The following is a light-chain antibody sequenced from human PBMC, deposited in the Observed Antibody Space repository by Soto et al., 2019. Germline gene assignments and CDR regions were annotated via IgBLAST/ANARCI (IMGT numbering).Light chain of an antibody. CDR3: SSYTSTSPPVV. Sequence: QSVLTQPASVSGSPGQSITISCTGTSSDVGGYNYVSWYQQHPGKAPKLMIFEVNTRPSGVSSRFSGSKSGNTASLTISGLQAEDEAEYFCSSYTSTSPPVVFGGGTKVTVL. V-gene: IGLV2-14*01. CDR1: SSDVGGYNY. J-gene: IGLJ2*01. CDR2: EVN.